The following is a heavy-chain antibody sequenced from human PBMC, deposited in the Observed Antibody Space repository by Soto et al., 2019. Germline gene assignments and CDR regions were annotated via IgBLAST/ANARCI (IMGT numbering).Heavy chain of an antibody. CDR3: AREHGSYYFAFDI. D-gene: IGHD1-26*01. V-gene: IGHV3-11*01. J-gene: IGHJ3*02. CDR2: LSSSDTTI. CDR1: GFTFSDFY. Sequence: QVQLVESGGGLVKPGGSLRLTCAASGFTFSDFYMSWIRQAPGKGLEWISSLSSSDTTIYYADSVKGRFTISRDNAKNSLYLHMDSLRAEDTAVYYCAREHGSYYFAFDIWGQGTMVTVSS.